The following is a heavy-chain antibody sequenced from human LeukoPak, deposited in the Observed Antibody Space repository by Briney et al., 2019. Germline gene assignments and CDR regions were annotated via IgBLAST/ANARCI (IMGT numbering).Heavy chain of an antibody. CDR2: IYHSGST. Sequence: SGTLSLTCAVSGGSLSSSNWWSWVRPPPGKGLEWIGEIYHSGSTNYNPSLKSRVTISVDKSKNQFSLKLSSVTAADTAVYYCATRYGSGSYYNGPIDYWGQGTLVTVSS. J-gene: IGHJ4*02. V-gene: IGHV4-4*02. CDR3: ATRYGSGSYYNGPIDY. D-gene: IGHD3-10*01. CDR1: GGSLSSSNW.